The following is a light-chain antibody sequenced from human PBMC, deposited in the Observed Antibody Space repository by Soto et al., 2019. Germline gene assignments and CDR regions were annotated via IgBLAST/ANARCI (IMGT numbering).Light chain of an antibody. CDR1: QGISTW. Sequence: DIQMTQSPSFVSASVGDRVTIACRASQGISTWVVWYQQKPGAAPKLLIHSSSNLQSGVPSRFSGRGSGTDFTLTISSLQPADFATYYCQQANSFPVTFGPGTKVDIK. CDR3: QQANSFPVT. J-gene: IGKJ3*01. CDR2: SSS. V-gene: IGKV1-12*01.